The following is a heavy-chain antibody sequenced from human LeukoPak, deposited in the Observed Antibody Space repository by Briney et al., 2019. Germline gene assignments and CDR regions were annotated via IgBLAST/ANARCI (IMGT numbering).Heavy chain of an antibody. CDR2: IYHSGST. CDR1: GGSISSGDYY. Sequence: SETLSLTCTVSGGSISSGDYYWSWIRQPPGKGLEWIGYIYHSGSTHFNPSLKSRVTISVDTSKNQFSLKLSSVTAADTAVYYCARDHGDYVSWFDPWGQGTLVTVSS. V-gene: IGHV4-30-4*01. D-gene: IGHD4-17*01. CDR3: ARDHGDYVSWFDP. J-gene: IGHJ5*02.